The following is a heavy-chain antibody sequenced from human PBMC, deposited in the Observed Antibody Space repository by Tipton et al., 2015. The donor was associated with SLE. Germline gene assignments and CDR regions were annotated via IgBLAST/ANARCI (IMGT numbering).Heavy chain of an antibody. CDR1: GGSISAYY. D-gene: IGHD1-26*01. J-gene: IGHJ4*02. CDR2: VYYTGTT. Sequence: TLSLTCTVSGGSISAYYWSWIRQPPGKELEWIGYVYYTGTTNYNPSLESRVTISIDTSKNQFSLRLTSVTAADTAIYFCARGQPYTGTIVSNYFDYWGLGTLVTISS. V-gene: IGHV4-59*01. CDR3: ARGQPYTGTIVSNYFDY.